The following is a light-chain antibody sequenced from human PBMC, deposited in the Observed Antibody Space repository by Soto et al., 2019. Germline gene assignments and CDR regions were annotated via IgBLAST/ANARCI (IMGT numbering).Light chain of an antibody. Sequence: QSVLTQPPSVSGAPGQTVTISCTGSSSNIGAGYDAQWYQQLPGTAPKLLIYANGNRPSGVPDRFSGSKSGTSASLAITGLQPEDEADYYCQSYDRGLSGDVLGTGTKATVL. J-gene: IGLJ1*01. V-gene: IGLV1-40*01. CDR3: QSYDRGLSGDV. CDR1: SSNIGAGYD. CDR2: ANG.